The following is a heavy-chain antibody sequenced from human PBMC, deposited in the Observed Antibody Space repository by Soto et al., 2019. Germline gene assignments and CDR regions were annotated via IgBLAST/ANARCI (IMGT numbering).Heavy chain of an antibody. CDR2: ISAYNGNT. V-gene: IGHV1-18*04. D-gene: IGHD6-13*01. CDR3: ARGLVAAAGYFDY. Sequence: ASVKVACKASGCNFARFGMSWVRQTPGQGLEWMGWISAYNGNTNYAQKLQGRVTMTTDTSTSTAYMELRSLRSDDTAVYYCARGLVAAAGYFDYWGQGTLVTVSS. J-gene: IGHJ4*02. CDR1: GCNFARFG.